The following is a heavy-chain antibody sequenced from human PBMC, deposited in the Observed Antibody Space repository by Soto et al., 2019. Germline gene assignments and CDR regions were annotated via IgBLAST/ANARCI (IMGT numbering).Heavy chain of an antibody. CDR2: IFVSSTTI. Sequence: GGSLRLSCAASGFTFSSYSMNRVRQAPGKGLEWISYIFVSSTTIYYADSVKGRFTVSRDNAQNSLFLLMNSLRVGDTAGYYCARDRDWAFDYWGRGTLVTVSS. CDR3: ARDRDWAFDY. CDR1: GFTFSSYS. D-gene: IGHD3-9*01. J-gene: IGHJ4*02. V-gene: IGHV3-48*04.